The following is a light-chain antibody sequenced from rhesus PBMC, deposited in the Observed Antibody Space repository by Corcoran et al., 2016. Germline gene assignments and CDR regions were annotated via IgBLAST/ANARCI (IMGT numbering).Light chain of an antibody. CDR1: QGISDH. J-gene: IGKJ2*01. V-gene: IGKV1-36*02. CDR3: LQGYTTPYS. CDR2: AAS. Sequence: DIQMTQSPSSLSASEGERVTITCRASQGISDHLSWFQQKPGKVPKRLIYAASRLETGVPSRSSGSGSGTDFTLTICSLQPEDFASYFCLQGYTTPYSFGQGTKVEIK.